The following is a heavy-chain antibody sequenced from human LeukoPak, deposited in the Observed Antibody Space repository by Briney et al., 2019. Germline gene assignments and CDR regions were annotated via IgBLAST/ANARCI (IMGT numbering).Heavy chain of an antibody. CDR2: INPNSGGT. CDR1: GYTFTSYY. J-gene: IGHJ4*02. CDR3: ARDHSSSWYYLFDY. Sequence: ASVKVSCTASGYTFTSYYMHWVRQAPGQGLEWMGWINPNSGGTNYAQKFQGRVTMTRDTSISTAYMELSRLRSDDTAVYYCARDHSSSWYYLFDYWVQGTLVTVSS. V-gene: IGHV1-2*02. D-gene: IGHD6-13*01.